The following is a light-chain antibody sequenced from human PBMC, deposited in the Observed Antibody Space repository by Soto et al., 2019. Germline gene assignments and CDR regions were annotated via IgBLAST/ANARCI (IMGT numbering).Light chain of an antibody. J-gene: IGKJ1*01. CDR2: AAS. CDR1: QGINSY. CDR3: QQSYSTPPWT. Sequence: IQMTQSPSFLSASVGDRVPITWRASQGINSYLAWYQQKPGIAPQLLIYAASTLQSGVPSRFSGSGSGTDFSLTISSLQPEDFATYYCQQSYSTPPWTFGQGTKVDIK. V-gene: IGKV1-39*01.